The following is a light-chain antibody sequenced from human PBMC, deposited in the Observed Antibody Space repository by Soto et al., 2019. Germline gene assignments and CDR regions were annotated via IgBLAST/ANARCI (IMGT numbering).Light chain of an antibody. CDR1: QGIGVR. CDR3: QQYYMWPPV. J-gene: IGKJ1*01. Sequence: DIQMTQSPSSVSASVGDRVTITCRASQGIGVRLAWFQQKPGKAPQYLIQSASTLASGVPSRFSGSGSGTDFTLTITSLQSEDFAVYYCQQYYMWPPVFGQGTKVDI. V-gene: IGKV1D-16*01. CDR2: SAS.